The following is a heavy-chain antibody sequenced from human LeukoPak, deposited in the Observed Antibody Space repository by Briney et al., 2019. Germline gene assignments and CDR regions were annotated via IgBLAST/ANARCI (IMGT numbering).Heavy chain of an antibody. CDR2: ISETGGII. V-gene: IGHV3-23*01. CDR3: AREMTIITYSFDS. D-gene: IGHD5-24*01. J-gene: IGHJ4*02. Sequence: PGGSLRLSCAPSGFTFSNYAMSWVRQAPGKGLEWVSAISETGGIIRYADSVRGRFIISRDNSKNTLYLQMNSLRAEDTAVYYCAREMTIITYSFDSWGQGTLVTVSS. CDR1: GFTFSNYA.